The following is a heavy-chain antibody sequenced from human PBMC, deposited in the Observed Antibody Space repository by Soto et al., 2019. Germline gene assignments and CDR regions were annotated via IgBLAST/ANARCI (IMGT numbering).Heavy chain of an antibody. D-gene: IGHD5-12*01. CDR3: AGASTWHPGAFDI. CDR2: IYYTGSS. CDR1: GGPFSTYY. V-gene: IGHV4-59*12. Sequence: SETLSLTCIVSGGPFSTYYWGWIRRPPGKGLEWIGYIYYTGSSNYNPSLKSRLTISLDTSKNQFSLKLSSVTAADTAVYYCAGASTWHPGAFDIWGQGTTVTVSS. J-gene: IGHJ3*02.